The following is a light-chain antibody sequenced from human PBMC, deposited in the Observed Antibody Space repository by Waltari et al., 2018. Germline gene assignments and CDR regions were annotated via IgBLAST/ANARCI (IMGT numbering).Light chain of an antibody. J-gene: IGKJ1*01. CDR1: QSVSRA. CDR2: GAS. Sequence: SCSASQSVSRALAGYQQKPGQAPRLLIYGASNRATGIPDRFSGSGSGTDFSLTISSLEPEDFAVYYCQHYLRLPATFGQGTKVEIK. V-gene: IGKV3-20*01. CDR3: QHYLRLPAT.